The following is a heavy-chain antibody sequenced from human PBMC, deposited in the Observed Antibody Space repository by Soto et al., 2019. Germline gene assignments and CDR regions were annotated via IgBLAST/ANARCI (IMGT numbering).Heavy chain of an antibody. CDR3: ARGGVLRYFDWLEGDWFDP. D-gene: IGHD3-9*01. CDR2: IYYSGRT. V-gene: IGHV4-31*03. J-gene: IGHJ5*02. CDR1: DGSISSGGYY. Sequence: SETLSLTCTVPDGSISSGGYYWSWIRQHPGKGLEWIGYIYYSGRTYYNPSLKSRVTISVDTSKNQFSLKLSSVTAADTAVYYCARGGVLRYFDWLEGDWFDPWGQGTLVTVSS.